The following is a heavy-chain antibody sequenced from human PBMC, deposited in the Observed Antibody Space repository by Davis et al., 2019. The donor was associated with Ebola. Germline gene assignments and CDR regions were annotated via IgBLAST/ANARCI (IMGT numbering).Heavy chain of an antibody. V-gene: IGHV4-59*01. CDR1: GGSISSYY. D-gene: IGHD2/OR15-2a*01. Sequence: SETLSLTCTVSGGSISSYYWSWIRQPPGKGLEWIGYIYYSGSTNYNPSLKSRVTISVDTSKNQFSLKLSSVTAADTAVYYCARGVIPEWFDPWGQGTLVTVSS. CDR3: ARGVIPEWFDP. J-gene: IGHJ5*02. CDR2: IYYSGST.